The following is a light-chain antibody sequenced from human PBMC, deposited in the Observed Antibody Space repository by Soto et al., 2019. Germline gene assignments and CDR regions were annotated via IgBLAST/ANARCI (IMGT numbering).Light chain of an antibody. V-gene: IGLV2-23*01. J-gene: IGLJ1*01. CDR1: SSDVGSYNL. CDR3: CSYAGSSTYV. Sequence: QSALTQPASVSGSPGQSITISCTGTSSDVGSYNLVSWYQQHPGKAPKLMIYEGSKRPSGVSNRFSGSKSGNTASLTISGLQAEDEADYYCCSYAGSSTYVFRT. CDR2: EGS.